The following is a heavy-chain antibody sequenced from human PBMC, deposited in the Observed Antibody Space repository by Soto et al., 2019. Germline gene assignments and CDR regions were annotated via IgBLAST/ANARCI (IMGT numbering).Heavy chain of an antibody. D-gene: IGHD4-17*01. J-gene: IGHJ6*02. CDR3: AKTEATVITRKGAYYYGMVV. Sequence: GGSLSLSCAASGFTFSSYAMSWVRQAPGKGLEWVSAISGSGGSTYYADSVKGRFTISRDNSKNTLYLQMNSLRAEDTAVYYCAKTEATVITRKGAYYYGMVVWGPGSKVTGSS. V-gene: IGHV3-23*01. CDR2: ISGSGGST. CDR1: GFTFSSYA.